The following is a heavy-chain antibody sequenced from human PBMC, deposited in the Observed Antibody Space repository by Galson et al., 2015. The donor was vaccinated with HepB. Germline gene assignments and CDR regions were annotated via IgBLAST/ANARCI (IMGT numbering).Heavy chain of an antibody. CDR2: ISYEGSKK. V-gene: IGHV3-30*18. Sequence: SLRLSCAASGFSFSNYGMYWVRQAPGKGLEWVALISYEGSKKYYSDSVKGRFTISRDNFKNSLYLQMNSLRPEDTAVYYCAKVVAMLGFSQWLSGGMDVWSQGTTVIVS. CDR1: GFSFSNYG. D-gene: IGHD3-3*02. J-gene: IGHJ6*02. CDR3: AKVVAMLGFSQWLSGGMDV.